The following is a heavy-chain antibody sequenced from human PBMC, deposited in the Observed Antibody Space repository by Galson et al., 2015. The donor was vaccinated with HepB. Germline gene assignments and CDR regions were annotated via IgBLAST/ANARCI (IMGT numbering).Heavy chain of an antibody. CDR3: AKEGYGDYGYYYYMDV. CDR1: GFTFSNYG. D-gene: IGHD4-17*01. CDR2: ISYDGSKK. J-gene: IGHJ6*03. Sequence: SLRLSCAASGFTFSNYGMHWVRQAPGKGLEWVAGISYDGSKKYYADSVKGRITISRDNSNNTVYPQMNSLRGEDTAAYYCAKEGYGDYGYYYYMDVWGKGTTVTVSS. V-gene: IGHV3-30*18.